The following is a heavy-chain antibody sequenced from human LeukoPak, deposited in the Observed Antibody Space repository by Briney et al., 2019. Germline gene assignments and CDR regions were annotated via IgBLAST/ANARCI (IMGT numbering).Heavy chain of an antibody. J-gene: IGHJ6*02. V-gene: IGHV1-46*01. D-gene: IGHD3-10*01. Sequence: ASVKVSCKASGYTFTSYYMHWVRQAPGQGLEWMGIINASGGSTSYAQKFQGRVTMTRDTSTSTVYMELSSLRSEDTAVYYCARVPGPYGSGSYYTNYGMDVWGQGTTVTVSS. CDR1: GYTFTSYY. CDR2: INASGGST. CDR3: ARVPGPYGSGSYYTNYGMDV.